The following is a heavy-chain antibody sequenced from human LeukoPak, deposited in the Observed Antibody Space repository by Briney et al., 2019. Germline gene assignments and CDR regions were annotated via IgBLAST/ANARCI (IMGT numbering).Heavy chain of an antibody. Sequence: SETLSLTCTVSGGSISRSSYYWSWIRQPPGKGLEWIGYIYYSGSTNYNPSLKSRVTISVDTSKNQFSLKLNSVTAADTAVYYCASSTHYMDVWGKGTTVTVSS. CDR3: ASSTHYMDV. CDR2: IYYSGST. D-gene: IGHD6-13*01. J-gene: IGHJ6*03. V-gene: IGHV4-61*01. CDR1: GGSISRSSYY.